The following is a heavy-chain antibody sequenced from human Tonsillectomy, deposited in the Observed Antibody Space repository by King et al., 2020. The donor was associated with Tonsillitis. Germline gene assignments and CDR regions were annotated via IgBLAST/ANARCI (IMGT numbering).Heavy chain of an antibody. V-gene: IGHV3-74*01. J-gene: IGHJ4*01. CDR2: INSDGSST. CDR1: GFSFSNSW. Sequence: VQLVESGGDLVQPGGSLRLSCVASGFSFSNSWMHWVRQAPGKGLVWASLINSDGSSTTYADSVKGRFTISRDNAKNTVYLQMSSLRADDTAVYYCARDLYYKPDYWGHGTLVTVSS. D-gene: IGHD3-10*01. CDR3: ARDLYYKPDY.